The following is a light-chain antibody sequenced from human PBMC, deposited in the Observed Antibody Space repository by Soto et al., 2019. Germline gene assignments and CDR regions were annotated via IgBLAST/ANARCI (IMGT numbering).Light chain of an antibody. CDR2: EAS. J-gene: IGKJ5*01. V-gene: IGKV3-11*01. Sequence: EIVLTQSPATLSLSPGERATLSCRASQSVNNFLAWYQQRPGQAPRLLMYEASNRATGVPARFSGSGSGTEFTLTISSLQSEDFAAYYCQQYNDWPPITFGQGTRLEIK. CDR1: QSVNNF. CDR3: QQYNDWPPIT.